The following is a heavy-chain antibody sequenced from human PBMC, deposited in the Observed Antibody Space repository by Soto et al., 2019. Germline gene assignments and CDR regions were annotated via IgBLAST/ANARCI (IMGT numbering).Heavy chain of an antibody. CDR2: IWYDGSNK. V-gene: IGHV3-33*06. Sequence: QVQLVESGGGVVQPGRSLRPSWAALGLTLSSFGMTGAGQAPGKGLEWVAVIWYDGSNKYYADSVKGRFTISRDNSKNTLYLQMNSLRAEDTAVYYCAKERFDPWGQGTLVTVSS. CDR1: GLTLSSFG. CDR3: AKERFDP. J-gene: IGHJ5*02.